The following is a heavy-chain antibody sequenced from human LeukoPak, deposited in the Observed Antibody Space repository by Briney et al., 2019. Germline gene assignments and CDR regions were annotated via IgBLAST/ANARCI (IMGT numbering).Heavy chain of an antibody. J-gene: IGHJ5*02. V-gene: IGHV3-30-3*01. CDR3: ARAEAVDAMGGWFDP. Sequence: GGSLRLSCAASGFTFSSYAMHWVRQAPGKGLEWVAVISYDGSNKYYADSVKGRFTISRDNSKNTLYLQMNSLRAEDTAVYYRARAEAVDAMGGWFDPWGQGTLVTVSS. CDR2: ISYDGSNK. CDR1: GFTFSSYA. D-gene: IGHD2-8*01.